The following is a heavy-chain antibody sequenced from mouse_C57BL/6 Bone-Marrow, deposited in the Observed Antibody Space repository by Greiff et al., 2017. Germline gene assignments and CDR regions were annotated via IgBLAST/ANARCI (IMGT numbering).Heavy chain of an antibody. CDR2: IYPRSGNT. CDR3: ARRGQLRVIFAY. D-gene: IGHD3-2*02. V-gene: IGHV1-81*01. J-gene: IGHJ3*01. CDR1: GFTFTSYG. Sequence: QVQLQQSGAELARPGASVKLSCKASGFTFTSYGISWVKQRTGQGLEWIGEIYPRSGNTYYNEKFKGKATLTADKSSSTAYMELRSLTSEDSAVYCGARRGQLRVIFAYWGQGTLVTVSA.